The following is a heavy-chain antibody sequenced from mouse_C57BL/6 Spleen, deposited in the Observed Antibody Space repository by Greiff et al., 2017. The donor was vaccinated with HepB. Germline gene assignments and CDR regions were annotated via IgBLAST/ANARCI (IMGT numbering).Heavy chain of an antibody. J-gene: IGHJ2*01. CDR3: ARRTVVPFDY. D-gene: IGHD1-1*01. V-gene: IGHV1-69*01. CDR2: IDPSDSYT. CDR1: GYTFTSYW. Sequence: QVQLQHPGAELVMPGASVKLSCTASGYTFTSYWMHWVKQRPGQGLEWIGEIDPSDSYTNYTQKFKGKSTLTGDKSSSTAYMQLSSLTSEDSAVYYCARRTVVPFDYWGQGTTLTVSS.